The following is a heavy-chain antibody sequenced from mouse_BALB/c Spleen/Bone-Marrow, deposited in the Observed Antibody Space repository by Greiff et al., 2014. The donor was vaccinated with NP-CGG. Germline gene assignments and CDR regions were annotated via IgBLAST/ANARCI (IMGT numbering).Heavy chain of an antibody. Sequence: EVQLQQSGAELVKPGASVKLSRTASGFNIKDTYIHWVKQRPEQGLEWIGRIDPANEHTKYDPNFQGKATITADTSSNTAYLQLSSLTSEDTAVYYCASLTGTFDYWGQGSTLTVSS. V-gene: IGHV14-3*02. CDR2: IDPANEHT. D-gene: IGHD4-1*01. J-gene: IGHJ2*01. CDR1: GFNIKDTY. CDR3: ASLTGTFDY.